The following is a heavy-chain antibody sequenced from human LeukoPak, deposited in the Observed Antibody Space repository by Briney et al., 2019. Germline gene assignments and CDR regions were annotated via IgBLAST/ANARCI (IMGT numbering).Heavy chain of an antibody. J-gene: IGHJ4*02. CDR1: GFTFSDYY. Sequence: GGSLRLSCAAPGFTFSDYYMSWIRQAPGKGLEWVSFISSSSSNINYADSVKGRFTISRDSAKNSLYLQMNSLRAEDTAVYYCARSGTGYEKAFFDYWGQGTLVTVSS. D-gene: IGHD5-12*01. CDR3: ARSGTGYEKAFFDY. V-gene: IGHV3-11*06. CDR2: ISSSSSNI.